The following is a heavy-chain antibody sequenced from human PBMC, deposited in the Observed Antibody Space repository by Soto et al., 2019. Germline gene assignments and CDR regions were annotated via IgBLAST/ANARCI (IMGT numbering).Heavy chain of an antibody. J-gene: IGHJ4*02. Sequence: QVQLVQSGAEVMKPGSAVKISCKASGGTFRDYSVSWVRQAPGHGLEWMGGILPVFGPARYARKFQGRVTITADESTATLYMELTSLRSEDAAVYYCARTQAELPTTYPLDYWGQGTLVTVSS. D-gene: IGHD1-1*01. CDR3: ARTQAELPTTYPLDY. CDR2: ILPVFGPA. V-gene: IGHV1-69*01. CDR1: GGTFRDYS.